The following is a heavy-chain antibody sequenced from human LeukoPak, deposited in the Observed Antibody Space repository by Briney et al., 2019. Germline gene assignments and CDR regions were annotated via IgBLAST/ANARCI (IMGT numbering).Heavy chain of an antibody. V-gene: IGHV4-34*01. Sequence: SETLSLTCAVYGGSFSGYYWSWIRQPPGKGLEWIGEINHSGSTNYNPSLKSRVTISVDTSKNQFSLKLSSVTAADTAVYYCARPTTSMDAFDIWGQGTMVTVSS. CDR1: GGSFSGYY. J-gene: IGHJ3*02. CDR3: ARPTTSMDAFDI. CDR2: INHSGST. D-gene: IGHD1-1*01.